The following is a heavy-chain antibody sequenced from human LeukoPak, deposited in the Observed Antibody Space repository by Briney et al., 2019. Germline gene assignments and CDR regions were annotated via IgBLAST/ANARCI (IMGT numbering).Heavy chain of an antibody. Sequence: HPGGSLRLSCAASGFTFSSYEMNWVRQAPGKGLEWVSYISSSGSTIYYADSVKGRFTISRGNAKNSLYLQMNSLRAEDTAVYYCARSCDGGSCYRSYYFDYWGQGTLVTVSS. CDR2: ISSSGSTI. CDR1: GFTFSSYE. D-gene: IGHD2-15*01. J-gene: IGHJ4*02. V-gene: IGHV3-48*03. CDR3: ARSCDGGSCYRSYYFDY.